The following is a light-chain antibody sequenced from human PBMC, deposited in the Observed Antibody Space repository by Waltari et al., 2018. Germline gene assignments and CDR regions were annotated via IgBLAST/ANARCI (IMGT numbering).Light chain of an antibody. CDR3: CSYAGSNTHWV. J-gene: IGLJ3*02. CDR2: DVY. V-gene: IGLV2-23*02. Sequence: QSALTQPASVSGSPGQSITISCTGTSSDVGGYNYVSWYQKYPGKAPNLILYDVYKLPSGVSNRFSGSKSGNTASLTISGLQAEDEAEYYCCSYAGSNTHWVFGGGTKLTVL. CDR1: SSDVGGYNY.